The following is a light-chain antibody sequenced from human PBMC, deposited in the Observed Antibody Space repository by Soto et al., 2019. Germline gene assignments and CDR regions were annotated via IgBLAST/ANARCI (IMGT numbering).Light chain of an antibody. CDR3: QQYGSSST. CDR1: QAVSSSY. V-gene: IGKV3-20*01. J-gene: IGKJ5*01. Sequence: IVLTQSPGTLSLSPGERATLSCRASQTVTRASQAVSSSYLAWYQQKPGQAPRLLIYGASSRATGIPDRFSGSGSGTDFTLTISRLEPDDFAVYYCQQYGSSSTFGQGTRLEIK. CDR2: GAS.